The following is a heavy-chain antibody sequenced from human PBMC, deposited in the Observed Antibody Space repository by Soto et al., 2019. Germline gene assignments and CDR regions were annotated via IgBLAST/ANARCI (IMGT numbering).Heavy chain of an antibody. CDR2: MNPNSGNT. V-gene: IGHV1-8*01. CDR3: ARGAREDIVVVVAATPDYYYHMDV. J-gene: IGHJ6*03. D-gene: IGHD2-15*01. CDR1: GYTFTSYD. Sequence: RASVKVSCKASGYTFTSYDINWVRQATGQGLEWMGWMNPNSGNTGYAQKFQGRVTMTRNTSISTAYMELSSLRSEDTAVYYCARGAREDIVVVVAATPDYYYHMDVWGKGTTVTVSS.